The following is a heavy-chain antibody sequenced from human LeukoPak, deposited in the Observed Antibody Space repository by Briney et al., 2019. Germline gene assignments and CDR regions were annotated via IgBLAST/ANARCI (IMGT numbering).Heavy chain of an antibody. V-gene: IGHV3-7*01. J-gene: IGHJ4*02. D-gene: IGHD6-6*01. CDR2: IKEDGSEI. CDR3: ARGVYYFDY. Sequence: PGGSLRLSCAASGFTFSNYWMGWVRQAPGKGLEWVANIKEDGSEIYYVDSVKGRFTISRDNARNSLYLQMNSLRAEDTAVYYCARGVYYFDYWGQGILVTVSS. CDR1: GFTFSNYW.